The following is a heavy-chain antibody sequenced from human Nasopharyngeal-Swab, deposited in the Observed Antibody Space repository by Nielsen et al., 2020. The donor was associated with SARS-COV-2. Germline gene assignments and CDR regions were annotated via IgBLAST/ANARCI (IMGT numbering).Heavy chain of an antibody. CDR3: ARNLYTTTWKTLFDF. CDR1: GDSIISFNW. D-gene: IGHD1-26*01. V-gene: IGHV4/OR15-8*02. Sequence: SDTLSLTCDVSGDSIISFNWWSWVRQSPGKGLEWIGEIYHGGNTNYNPSLRSRVTISMDKSKNQFSLTLGSVTAADTAVYYCARNLYTTTWKTLFDFWGQGTLVTVSS. CDR2: IYHGGNT. J-gene: IGHJ4*02.